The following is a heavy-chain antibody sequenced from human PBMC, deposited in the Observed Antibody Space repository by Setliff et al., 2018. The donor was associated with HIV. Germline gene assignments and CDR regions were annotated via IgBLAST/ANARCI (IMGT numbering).Heavy chain of an antibody. CDR2: MFYSGST. J-gene: IGHJ4*02. V-gene: IGHV4-39*01. CDR3: ARFYDYYGHRLDY. D-gene: IGHD3-16*01. Sequence: SETLSLTCTVSGGSINSGSHYWGWIRQPPEKGLEWIGSMFYSGSTYYNPSLKSRVTIFIDTSKNQFSLRLSSVTAADTAVYYCARFYDYYGHRLDYWGQGTQVTVSS. CDR1: GGSINSGSHY.